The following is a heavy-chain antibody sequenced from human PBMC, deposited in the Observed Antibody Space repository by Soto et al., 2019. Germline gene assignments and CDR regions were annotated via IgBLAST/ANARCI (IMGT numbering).Heavy chain of an antibody. Sequence: SETLSLTCTVSGGSISSGGYYWSWIRQHPGKGLEWIGYIYYSGSTYYNPSLKSRVTISVDTSKNQFSLKLSSVTAADTAMYYCARALWFGELLRTPFDPWGQGTLVTVSS. CDR1: GGSISSGGYY. D-gene: IGHD3-10*01. CDR3: ARALWFGELLRTPFDP. V-gene: IGHV4-31*03. CDR2: IYYSGST. J-gene: IGHJ5*02.